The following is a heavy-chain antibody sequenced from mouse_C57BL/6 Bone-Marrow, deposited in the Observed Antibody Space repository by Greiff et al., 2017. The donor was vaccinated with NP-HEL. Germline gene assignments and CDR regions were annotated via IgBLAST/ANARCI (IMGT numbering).Heavy chain of an antibody. V-gene: IGHV1-63*01. CDR2: IYPGGGYT. CDR3: ARGSRFAY. Sequence: VQLQESGAELVRPGTSVKMSCKASGYTFTNYWIGWAKQRPGHGLEWIGDIYPGGGYTNYNEKFKGKATLTADQSSSTASMQFSNLTSEDSAIYCVARGSRFAYWGQGTLVTVSA. J-gene: IGHJ3*01. CDR1: GYTFTNYW.